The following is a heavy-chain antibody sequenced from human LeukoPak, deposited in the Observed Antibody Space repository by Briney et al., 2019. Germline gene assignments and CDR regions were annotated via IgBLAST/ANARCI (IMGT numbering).Heavy chain of an antibody. CDR1: GFTFSNYA. V-gene: IGHV3-30-3*01. J-gene: IGHJ4*02. Sequence: GGSLRPSCAASGFTFSNYAMHWVRQAPGKGLEWVAVISYDGSNKYTADSVKGRFTISRDNSKNTLYLQMNSLRAEDTAVYYCVAAAAVAYYFDYWGQGTLVTVSS. CDR3: VAAAAVAYYFDY. D-gene: IGHD6-25*01. CDR2: ISYDGSNK.